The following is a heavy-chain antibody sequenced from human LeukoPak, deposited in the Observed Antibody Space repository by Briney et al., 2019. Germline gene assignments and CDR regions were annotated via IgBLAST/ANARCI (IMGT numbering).Heavy chain of an antibody. J-gene: IGHJ3*02. V-gene: IGHV3-11*04. CDR2: ISSSGSTI. Sequence: PGGSLRLSCAASGFTFSDYYMSWIRQAPGKGLEWVSYISSSGSTIYYADSVKGRFTISRDNAKNSLYLQMNSLRAEDTAVYYCASWSLRIDAFDIWGQGTVVTVSS. CDR3: ASWSLRIDAFDI. CDR1: GFTFSDYY. D-gene: IGHD1-26*01.